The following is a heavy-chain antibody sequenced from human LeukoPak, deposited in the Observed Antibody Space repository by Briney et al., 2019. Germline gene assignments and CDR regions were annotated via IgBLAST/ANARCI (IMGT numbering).Heavy chain of an antibody. CDR3: ARWIVVVIGDDAFDI. CDR1: GGSFSGYY. Sequence: SETLSLTCAVYGGSFSGYYWSWIRQPPGKGLEWIGEINHSGSTNYNPSLKSRVTISVDTSKNQFSLKLSSVTAADTAVYYCARWIVVVIGDDAFDIWGQGTMVTASS. V-gene: IGHV4-34*01. CDR2: INHSGST. J-gene: IGHJ3*02. D-gene: IGHD3-22*01.